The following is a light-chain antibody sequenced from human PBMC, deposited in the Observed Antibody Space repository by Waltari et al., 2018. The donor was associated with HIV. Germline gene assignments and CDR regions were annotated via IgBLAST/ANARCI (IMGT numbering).Light chain of an antibody. CDR1: SSNIGAGYD. CDR2: GNN. J-gene: IGLJ3*02. V-gene: IGLV1-40*01. CDR3: QSYDSSLSGWV. Sequence: QSVLTQPPSVSGAPGQRVTISCTGRSSNIGAGYDVHWYQQLPGTAPKLLIFGNNNRPSGVPDRFSGSKSGTSAPLAITGLQAEDEADYYCQSYDSSLSGWVFGGGTKLTVL.